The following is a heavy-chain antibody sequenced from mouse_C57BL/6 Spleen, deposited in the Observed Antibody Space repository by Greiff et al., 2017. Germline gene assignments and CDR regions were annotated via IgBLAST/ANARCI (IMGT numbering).Heavy chain of an antibody. CDR2: ISGGGGNT. Sequence: EVQLVESGGGLVKPGGSLKLSCAASGFTFSSYTMSWVRQTPEKRLEWVATISGGGGNTYYPDSVKGRFTISRDNAKNTLYLQMSSLRSEDTALYYCVRHPHYAMDSCGQGTSVTASS. CDR3: VRHPHYAMDS. J-gene: IGHJ4*01. V-gene: IGHV5-9*01. CDR1: GFTFSSYT.